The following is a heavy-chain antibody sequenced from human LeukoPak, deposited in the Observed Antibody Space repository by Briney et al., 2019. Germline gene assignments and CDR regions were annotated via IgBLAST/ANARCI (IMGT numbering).Heavy chain of an antibody. V-gene: IGHV4-39*01. D-gene: IGHD5-12*01. Sequence: PSETLSLTCTVSGGSISSSSYYWGWIRQPLGKGLEWIGSIYYSGSTYYNPSLKSRVTISVDTSKNQFSLKPSSVTAADTAVYYCARAHSGYGYYYYYGMDVWGQGTTVTVSS. CDR2: IYYSGST. CDR1: GGSISSSSYY. J-gene: IGHJ6*02. CDR3: ARAHSGYGYYYYYGMDV.